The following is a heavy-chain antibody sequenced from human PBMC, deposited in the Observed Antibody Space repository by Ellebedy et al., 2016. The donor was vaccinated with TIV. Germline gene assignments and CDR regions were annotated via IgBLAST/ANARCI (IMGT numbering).Heavy chain of an antibody. CDR1: GFNFRSYW. CDR2: IRQEGDEI. V-gene: IGHV3-7*01. J-gene: IGHJ5*02. D-gene: IGHD4-17*01. CDR3: ARRASYGDYAVQVNPWFDP. Sequence: GGSLRPSCEASGFNFRSYWMTWVRKAPGKGLEWVAKIRQEGDEIYYVESVKGRFTISRDNAKISLFLKIKSLRVDDTALYYCARRASYGDYAVQVNPWFDPWGQGTLVTVSS.